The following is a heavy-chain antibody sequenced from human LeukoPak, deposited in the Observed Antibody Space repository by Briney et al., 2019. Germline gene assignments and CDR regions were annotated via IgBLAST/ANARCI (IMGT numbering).Heavy chain of an antibody. CDR1: GGSFSGYY. V-gene: IGHV4-34*01. CDR3: ARHTYYYGSGSTPSYYFDY. D-gene: IGHD3-10*01. J-gene: IGHJ4*02. Sequence: SETLSLTCAVYGGSFSGYYWSWIRQPPGKGLEWIGEINHSGSTNYNPSLKSRVTISVDTSKNQFSLKLSSVTAADTAVYYCARHTYYYGSGSTPSYYFDYWGQGTLVTVSP. CDR2: INHSGST.